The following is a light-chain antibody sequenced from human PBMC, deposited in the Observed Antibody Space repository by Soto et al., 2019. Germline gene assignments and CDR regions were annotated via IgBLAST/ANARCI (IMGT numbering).Light chain of an antibody. CDR1: QSVDSST. J-gene: IGKJ4*01. CDR3: HHFDDSLT. V-gene: IGKV3-20*01. CDR2: GAS. Sequence: EVVLTQSPGTLSLSPGERATLSCRASQSVDSSTLAWYQQKPGQAPRILISGASKRATGTPDRFRGSGSGSDFTLTISRLEPEDFAVYYCHHFDDSLTFGGGTKVEIK.